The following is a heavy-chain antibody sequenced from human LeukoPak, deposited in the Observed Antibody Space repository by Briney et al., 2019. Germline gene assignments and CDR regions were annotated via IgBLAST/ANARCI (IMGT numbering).Heavy chain of an antibody. V-gene: IGHV4-30-2*01. CDR3: ARASRGYDLYYFDY. D-gene: IGHD5-12*01. CDR2: IYHSGST. CDR1: GGSISSGGYS. J-gene: IGHJ4*02. Sequence: PSETLSLTCAVSGGSISSGGYSWSWIRQPPGKGLEWIGYIYHSGSTYYNPSLKSRVTISVDRSKNEFSLKLSSVTAADTAVYYCARASRGYDLYYFDYRGQGTLVTVSS.